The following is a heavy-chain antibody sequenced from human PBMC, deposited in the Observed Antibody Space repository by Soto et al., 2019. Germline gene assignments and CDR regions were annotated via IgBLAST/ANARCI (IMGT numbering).Heavy chain of an antibody. CDR2: ISGSADST. CDR1: GFTFSSYA. Sequence: EVQLVESGGGLVQPGGSLRLSCAASGFTFSSYAMSWVRQAPGKGLEWVSAISGSADSTYYAASVRGRFTISRDNSKSTLYLQMNSLRAEDTALYYCAKEQSFGELSSPDYWGQGTLVTVSS. J-gene: IGHJ4*02. CDR3: AKEQSFGELSSPDY. D-gene: IGHD3-10*01. V-gene: IGHV3-23*04.